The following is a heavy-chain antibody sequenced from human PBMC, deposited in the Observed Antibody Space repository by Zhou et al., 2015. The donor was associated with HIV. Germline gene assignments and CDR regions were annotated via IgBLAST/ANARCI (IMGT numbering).Heavy chain of an antibody. Sequence: QVKLVQSGAEVRKPGASVKVSCKASGYTFIGYYIHWVRQAPGQGLEWMGRISPNSGGTTYAQKFQGRVTLTRDTSIDTASLELSRLTSDDTAVYYCARGVGPSRYVMDVWGQGTTVTVSS. CDR3: ARGVGPSRYVMDV. CDR1: GYTFIGYY. D-gene: IGHD1-26*01. CDR2: ISPNSGGT. J-gene: IGHJ6*02. V-gene: IGHV1-2*06.